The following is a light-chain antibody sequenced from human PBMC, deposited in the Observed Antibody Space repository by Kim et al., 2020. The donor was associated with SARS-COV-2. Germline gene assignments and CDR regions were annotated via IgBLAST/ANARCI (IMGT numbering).Light chain of an antibody. Sequence: GQTVTISCSGTSSTVGNNYVSWYQHLPGAAPKLLIYSNRQRPSGVPDRFSGSKSGTSAFLAISGLRSDDEAEYYCAAWVDSLSGVVFGGGTKLTVL. CDR1: SSTVGNNY. J-gene: IGLJ2*01. V-gene: IGLV1-47*01. CDR2: SNR. CDR3: AAWVDSLSGVV.